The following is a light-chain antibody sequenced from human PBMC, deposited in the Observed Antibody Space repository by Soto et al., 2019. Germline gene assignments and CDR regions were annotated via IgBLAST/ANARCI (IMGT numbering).Light chain of an antibody. J-gene: IGLJ1*01. CDR1: SSKIGNNY. Sequence: QSALTQPPSVSAAPGQKVTISCSGSSSKIGNNYVSWYQQLPGTAPKLLIYDNNKRPSGIPDRFSGSKSGTSATLGITGLQTGDEADYYCGTWDSSLSATYVFGTGTKVTVL. CDR3: GTWDSSLSATYV. V-gene: IGLV1-51*01. CDR2: DNN.